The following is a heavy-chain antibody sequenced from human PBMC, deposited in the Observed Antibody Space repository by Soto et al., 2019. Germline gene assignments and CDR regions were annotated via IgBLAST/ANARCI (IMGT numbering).Heavy chain of an antibody. J-gene: IGHJ3*02. CDR1: GYTFTTYT. CDR2: INPGNGDT. CDR3: ARKQPRFQIGWAWALDI. D-gene: IGHD1-26*01. Sequence: QVQLVQSGAEVKKPGASVKVSCRASGYTFTTYTLLWVRQAPGRRLEWMAWINPGNGDTKYSQNFQGRVTATRDTSAGTAYMEMSSLRAEDTATYYCARKQPRFQIGWAWALDIWGQGTMVTVSS. V-gene: IGHV1-3*01.